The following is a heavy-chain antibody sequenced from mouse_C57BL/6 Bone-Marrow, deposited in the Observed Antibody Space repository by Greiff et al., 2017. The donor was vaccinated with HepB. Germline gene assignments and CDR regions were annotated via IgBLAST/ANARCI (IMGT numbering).Heavy chain of an antibody. V-gene: IGHV2-2*01. CDR2: IWSGGST. J-gene: IGHJ4*01. CDR1: GFSFTSYG. D-gene: IGHD2-3*01. Sequence: QVQLQQSGPGLVQPSQSLSITCTVSGFSFTSYGVHWVRQSPGKGLEWLGVIWSGGSTDYNAAFISRLGISKDNSKSQVFFKMNSLQADDTAIYYCARNGYYDFYYAMDYWGQGTSVTVSS. CDR3: ARNGYYDFYYAMDY.